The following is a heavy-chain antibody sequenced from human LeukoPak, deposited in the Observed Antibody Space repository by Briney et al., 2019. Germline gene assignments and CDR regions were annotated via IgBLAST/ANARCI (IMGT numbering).Heavy chain of an antibody. J-gene: IGHJ6*02. D-gene: IGHD2-2*01. CDR3: ARVDWHSTKPPYYYYYGMDV. CDR2: INHSGST. Sequence: PSETLSLTCAVYGGSLSGYYWSWIRQPPGKGLEWIGEINHSGSTNYNPSLKSRVTISVDTSKNQFSLKLSSVTAADTAVYYCARVDWHSTKPPYYYYYGMDVWGQGPTVTVSS. V-gene: IGHV4-34*01. CDR1: GGSLSGYY.